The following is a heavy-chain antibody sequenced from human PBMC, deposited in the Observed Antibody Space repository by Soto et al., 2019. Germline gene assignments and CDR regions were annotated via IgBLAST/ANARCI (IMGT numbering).Heavy chain of an antibody. Sequence: GGSLRLSCAASGFTFSSYSMNWVRQAPGKGLEWVSYISSSSSTIYYADSVKGRFTISRDNAKNSLYLQMNSLRAEDTAVYYCARGDYGGYWGQGTLVTVSS. CDR1: GFTFSSYS. CDR3: ARGDYGGY. CDR2: ISSSSSTI. V-gene: IGHV3-48*01. J-gene: IGHJ4*02. D-gene: IGHD4-17*01.